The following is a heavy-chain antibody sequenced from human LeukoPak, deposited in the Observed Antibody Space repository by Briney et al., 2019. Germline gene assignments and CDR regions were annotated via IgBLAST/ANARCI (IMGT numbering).Heavy chain of an antibody. CDR3: ARSEGSYFDY. CDR2: IYYSGST. CDR1: GGSISSSSYY. Sequence: SETLSLTCTVSGGSISSSSYYWGWIRQPPGKGLEWIGSIYYSGSTYYNPSLKSRVTISIDTSKNQFSMKLRSVTAADSAVYYCARSEGSYFDYWGQGTLVTVSS. V-gene: IGHV4-39*07. J-gene: IGHJ4*02. D-gene: IGHD2-15*01.